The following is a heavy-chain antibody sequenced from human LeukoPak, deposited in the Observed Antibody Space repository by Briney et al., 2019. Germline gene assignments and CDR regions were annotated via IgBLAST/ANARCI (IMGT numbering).Heavy chain of an antibody. V-gene: IGHV1-18*01. J-gene: IGHJ4*02. CDR2: ISAYNGNT. CDR3: AVINAYYYDSSGYYFDY. CDR1: GCTFTSYG. D-gene: IGHD3-22*01. Sequence: ASVKVSCKASGCTFTSYGISWVRQAPGQGLEWMGWISAYNGNTNYAQKLQGRVTMTTDTSTNTAYMELRSLRSDDTAVYYCAVINAYYYDSSGYYFDYWGQGTLVTVSS.